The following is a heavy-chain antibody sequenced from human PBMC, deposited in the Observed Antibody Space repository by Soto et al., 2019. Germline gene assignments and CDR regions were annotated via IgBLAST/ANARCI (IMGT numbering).Heavy chain of an antibody. D-gene: IGHD6-25*01. CDR2: IYSGGST. CDR3: ARVEWGSAYTQYWYGMDV. CDR1: GFSVSANY. Sequence: EVQLVETGGGLIQPGGSLRLSCAASGFSVSANYMSWVRQAPGKGLEWVSLIYSGGSTYYADSVKGRFTISRDNSKNSLYLQMTSLRAEDTAVYYCARVEWGSAYTQYWYGMDVWGQGTTVTVSS. V-gene: IGHV3-53*02. J-gene: IGHJ6*02.